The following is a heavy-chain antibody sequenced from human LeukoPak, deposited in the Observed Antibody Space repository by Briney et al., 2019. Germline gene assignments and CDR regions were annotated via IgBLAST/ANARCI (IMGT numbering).Heavy chain of an antibody. CDR2: IWYDGSNK. CDR3: ARGMYYGMDV. V-gene: IGHV3-33*08. Sequence: GGSLRLSCAASGFTVSSNYMSWVRQAPGKGLEWVAVIWYDGSNKYYADSVKGRFTISRDNSKNTLYLQMNSLRAEDTAVYYCARGMYYGMDVWGQGTTVTVSS. CDR1: GFTVSSNY. J-gene: IGHJ6*02.